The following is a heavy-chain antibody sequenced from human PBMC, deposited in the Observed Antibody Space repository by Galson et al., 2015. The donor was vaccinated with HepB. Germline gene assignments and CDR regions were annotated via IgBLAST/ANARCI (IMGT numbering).Heavy chain of an antibody. D-gene: IGHD4-23*01. V-gene: IGHV3-30-3*01. Sequence: SLRLSCAASGFTFSSYAMHWVRQAPGKGLEWVAAISYDGSNKYYADSVKGRFTISRDNSKNTLYLQMNSLRAEDTAVYYCARDTGPYGGNPTFGYWGQGTLVTVSS. CDR1: GFTFSSYA. CDR2: ISYDGSNK. CDR3: ARDTGPYGGNPTFGY. J-gene: IGHJ4*02.